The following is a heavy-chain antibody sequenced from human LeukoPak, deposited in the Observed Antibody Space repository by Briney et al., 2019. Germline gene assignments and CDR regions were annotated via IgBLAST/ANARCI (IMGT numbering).Heavy chain of an antibody. V-gene: IGHV4-30-4*07. D-gene: IGHD6-19*01. Sequence: NSSETLSLTCAVSGGSINNDDYSWSWIRQPPGKGLEWIGYVYYSGNTYYNPSLKSPVTISVDTSKNQFSLKLSSVTAADTAVYYCARVRGSGCVDDWGQGILVTVSS. J-gene: IGHJ4*02. CDR3: ARVRGSGCVDD. CDR1: GGSINNDDYS. CDR2: VYYSGNT.